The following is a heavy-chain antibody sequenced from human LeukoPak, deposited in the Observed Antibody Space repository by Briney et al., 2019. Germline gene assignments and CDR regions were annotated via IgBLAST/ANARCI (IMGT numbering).Heavy chain of an antibody. V-gene: IGHV3-48*01. CDR3: ARSLDS. CDR1: GFTFSTYD. J-gene: IGHJ4*02. CDR2: ISSSSYTI. Sequence: GGSLRLSCAASGFTFSTYDMNWVRQAPGKGLEWAAHISSSSYTIYYADSVRGRFTISRDNAKYSLYLQMHSLRAEDTAVYYCARSLDSWGQGTLVTVSS.